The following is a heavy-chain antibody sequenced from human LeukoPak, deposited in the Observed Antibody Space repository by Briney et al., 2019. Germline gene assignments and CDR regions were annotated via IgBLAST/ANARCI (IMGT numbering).Heavy chain of an antibody. CDR1: GVIVSSGY. D-gene: IGHD6-19*01. V-gene: IGHV3-66*01. J-gene: IGHJ4*02. CDR2: IYSGGST. CDR3: ASTYSSDWGELDY. Sequence: GGSLRLSCAASGVIVSSGYMSWVRQAPGKGLEWVSVIYSGGSTYYADSVKGRFTISRDNSKNTLYLQMNSLRGEDTAVYYCASTYSSDWGELDYWGQGTLVTVSS.